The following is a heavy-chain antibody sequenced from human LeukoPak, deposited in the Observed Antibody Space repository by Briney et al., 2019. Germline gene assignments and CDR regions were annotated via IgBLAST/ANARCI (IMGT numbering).Heavy chain of an antibody. J-gene: IGHJ3*02. CDR1: GYTFTSYA. Sequence: ASVKVSCKASGYTFTSYAINWVRQATGQGLEWMGWMNPSNGNTGFAQKFQGRLTMTRDTSISTAYMELRGLTSDDTAVYYCARANSSSNHDAFDIWGQGTMVTVSS. D-gene: IGHD6-13*01. CDR3: ARANSSSNHDAFDI. CDR2: MNPSNGNT. V-gene: IGHV1-8*01.